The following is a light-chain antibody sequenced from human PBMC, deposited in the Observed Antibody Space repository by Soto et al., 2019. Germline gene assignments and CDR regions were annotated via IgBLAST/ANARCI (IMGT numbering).Light chain of an antibody. Sequence: QSALTQPASVSWSPGESITISCTGTSSDVGAYDYVSWYQQHPGKAPKLIIYDVSRRPSGVSYRFSGSKSGNTASLTISGLQAEDEADYYCSSYTTSITLVFGTGTKVTVL. CDR1: SSDVGAYDY. CDR3: SSYTTSITLV. J-gene: IGLJ1*01. V-gene: IGLV2-14*01. CDR2: DVS.